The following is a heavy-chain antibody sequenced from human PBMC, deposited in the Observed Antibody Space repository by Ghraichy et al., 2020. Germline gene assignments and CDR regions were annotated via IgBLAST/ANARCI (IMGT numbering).Heavy chain of an antibody. D-gene: IGHD3-22*01. CDR3: ARATAYYDFDY. CDR1: GGSISSSNW. Sequence: SETLSLTCAVSGGSISSSNWWSWVRQPPGKGLEWIGEIYHSGSTNYNPSLKSRVTISVDKSKNQFSLKLNSVTTADTAVYYCARATAYYDFDYWGQGTLVTVSS. CDR2: IYHSGST. V-gene: IGHV4-4*02. J-gene: IGHJ4*02.